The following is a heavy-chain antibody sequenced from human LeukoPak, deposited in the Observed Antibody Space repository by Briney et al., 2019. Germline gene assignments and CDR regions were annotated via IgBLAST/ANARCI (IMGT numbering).Heavy chain of an antibody. CDR2: MNPNSGNT. V-gene: IGHV1-8*01. Sequence: ASVKVSCKASGYTFTSYDINWVRQATGQGLEWMGWMNPNSGNTGYAQNFQGRVTMTRDTSISTAYMELASLTSDDTAIYYCARGSSDCTSASCYNFWGQGTLVTVSS. D-gene: IGHD2-2*02. CDR1: GYTFTSYD. CDR3: ARGSSDCTSASCYNF. J-gene: IGHJ4*02.